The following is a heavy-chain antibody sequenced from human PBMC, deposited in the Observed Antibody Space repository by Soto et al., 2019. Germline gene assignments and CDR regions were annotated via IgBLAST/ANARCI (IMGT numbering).Heavy chain of an antibody. J-gene: IGHJ4*02. D-gene: IGHD6-19*01. CDR2: IHYTGKD. CDR3: AITPGIYVAGHDY. CDR1: GGSMSGSHYH. Sequence: SETLFLTFAVSGGSMSGSHYHWGWIRLPPGKGLEWIGSIHYTGKDYYNPSLRSRVTIYVDTSKNEFSLSLNSVTDADTAVYYRAITPGIYVAGHDYWGQGTVDGVS. V-gene: IGHV4-39*01.